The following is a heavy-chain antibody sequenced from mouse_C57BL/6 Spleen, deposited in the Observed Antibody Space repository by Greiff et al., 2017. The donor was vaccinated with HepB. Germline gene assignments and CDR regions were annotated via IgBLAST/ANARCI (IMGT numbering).Heavy chain of an antibody. D-gene: IGHD1-1*01. CDR3: VRRENYGSSYPYYAMDY. CDR2: IRSKSNNYAT. CDR1: GFSFNTYA. Sequence: EVMLVESGGGLVQPKGSLKLSCAASGFSFNTYAMNWVRQAPGKGLEWVARIRSKSNNYATYYADSVKDRFTISRDDSESMLYLQMNNLKTEDTAMYYCVRRENYGSSYPYYAMDYWGKGTSVTVSS. J-gene: IGHJ4*01. V-gene: IGHV10-1*01.